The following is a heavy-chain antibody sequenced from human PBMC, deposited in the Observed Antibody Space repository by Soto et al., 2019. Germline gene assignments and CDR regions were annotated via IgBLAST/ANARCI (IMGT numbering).Heavy chain of an antibody. CDR2: IGRGDDK. Sequence: EVQLLESGGGLVQPGGSLRLSCEASGFTFSDYVMNWVRQGPGKGLEWVSTIGRGDDKYYADSVKGRFTISRDTSKNTLFLQMNSLRAEDTALYFCAKDPEKYSGSDLGIDYWGQGTLVTVSS. CDR1: GFTFSDYV. V-gene: IGHV3-23*01. D-gene: IGHD5-12*01. J-gene: IGHJ4*02. CDR3: AKDPEKYSGSDLGIDY.